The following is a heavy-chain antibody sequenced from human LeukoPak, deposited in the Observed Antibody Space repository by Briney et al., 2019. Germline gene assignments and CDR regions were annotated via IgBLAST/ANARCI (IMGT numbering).Heavy chain of an antibody. V-gene: IGHV4-31*03. CDR1: GGSISSGHNY. Sequence: SETLSLTCTVSGGSISSGHNYWSWIRQHPGKGLEWIGYIYYSGSTYYNPSLKSRVTISVDTSKNQFSLKLSSVTAADTAVYYCATAVYSTDAFDIWGQGTMVTVSS. J-gene: IGHJ3*02. CDR3: ATAVYSTDAFDI. D-gene: IGHD2-21*01. CDR2: IYYSGST.